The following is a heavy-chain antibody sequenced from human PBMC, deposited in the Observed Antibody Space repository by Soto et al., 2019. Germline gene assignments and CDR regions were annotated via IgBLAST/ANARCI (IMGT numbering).Heavy chain of an antibody. CDR2: IIPMFGTA. Sequence: QVQLVQSGAEVKKPGSSVKVSCKVSGGTFSSYAISWMRQAPGQGLEWMRGIIPMFGTANYAQKFHGRVTIIADESTSTGYMELSRLRSEDTAVYFCARFARSSGYVDFWGQGTLVTVSS. J-gene: IGHJ4*02. D-gene: IGHD6-19*01. V-gene: IGHV1-69*01. CDR1: GGTFSSYA. CDR3: ARFARSSGYVDF.